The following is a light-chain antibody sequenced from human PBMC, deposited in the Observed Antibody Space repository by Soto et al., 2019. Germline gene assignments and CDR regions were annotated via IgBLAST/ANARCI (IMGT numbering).Light chain of an antibody. CDR1: QSISTW. CDR3: QQYHNYMLT. V-gene: IGKV1-5*01. Sequence: DIQMTQSPSTLSASVGDRVTFTCRASQSISTWLAWYQQKPGKVPKLLIYDASTLEGGVPSRFSASGSGTEFTLTISSLQPADFATYYCQQYHNYMLTFGGGTEVVIQ. CDR2: DAS. J-gene: IGKJ4*01.